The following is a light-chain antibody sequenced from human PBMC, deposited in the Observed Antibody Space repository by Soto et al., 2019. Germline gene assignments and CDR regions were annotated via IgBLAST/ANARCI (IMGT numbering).Light chain of an antibody. CDR3: MQALQIRVE. CDR2: LGS. J-gene: IGKJ1*01. V-gene: IGKV2-28*01. Sequence: DSVMTQFPLSLSVTPGEPASISCRSSQSLLHSNGYNYLDWYVQKPGQSPQLLIYLGSNRASGVPDRFSGSGSCTDFTLKISTVEAEDSGVYYCMQALQIRVEFGQGTKVEIK. CDR1: QSLLHSNGYNY.